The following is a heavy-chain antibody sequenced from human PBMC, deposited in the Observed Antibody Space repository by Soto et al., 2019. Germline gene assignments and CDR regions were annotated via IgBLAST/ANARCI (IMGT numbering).Heavy chain of an antibody. J-gene: IGHJ6*02. D-gene: IGHD5-18*01. CDR2: INAGNGNT. V-gene: IGHV1-3*01. CDR1: GYTFTSYA. Sequence: ASVKVSCKASGYTFTSYAMHWVRQAPGQRLEWMGWINAGNGNTKYSQKFQGRVTITRDTSASTAYMELSSLRSEDTAVYYCARDQSETAMVFYYYGMDVWGQGTTVTVSS. CDR3: ARDQSETAMVFYYYGMDV.